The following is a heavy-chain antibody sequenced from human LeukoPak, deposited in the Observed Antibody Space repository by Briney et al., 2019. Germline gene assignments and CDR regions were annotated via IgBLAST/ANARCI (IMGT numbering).Heavy chain of an antibody. CDR3: ARDEGYCSSTSCYNY. D-gene: IGHD2-2*02. V-gene: IGHV1-69*06. Sequence: ASVKVSCKASGGTFSSYAISWVRQAPGQGLEWMGRIIPIFGTANYAQKFQGRVTITADKSTSTAYMELSSLRSGDTAVYYCARDEGYCSSTSCYNYWGQGTLVTVSS. CDR1: GGTFSSYA. J-gene: IGHJ4*02. CDR2: IIPIFGTA.